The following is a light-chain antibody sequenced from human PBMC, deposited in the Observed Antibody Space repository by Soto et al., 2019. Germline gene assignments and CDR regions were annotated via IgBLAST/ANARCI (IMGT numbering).Light chain of an antibody. J-gene: IGKJ2*01. Sequence: EIVLTQSPGTLSLSPGERATLSCRASQSVRNSNLAWYQQKPGQAPRLLISVASSRSTGIPDRFSGSGSETDFALTISRLEPEDFAVYYCQQYGTSPGTFGQGTKLEIK. CDR3: QQYGTSPGT. CDR2: VAS. CDR1: QSVRNSN. V-gene: IGKV3-20*01.